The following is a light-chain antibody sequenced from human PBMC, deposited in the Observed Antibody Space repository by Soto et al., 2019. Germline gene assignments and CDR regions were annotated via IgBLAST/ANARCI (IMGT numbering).Light chain of an antibody. CDR2: DVT. J-gene: IGLJ3*02. V-gene: IGLV2-11*01. CDR3: CSYALTAQ. CDR1: SSDVGDYKY. Sequence: QSALTQPRSVSGSPGQSVTISCTGTSSDVGDYKYVSWYQHHPGKAPKLLIYDVTHRPSGVPDRFSGSKSGNTASLTISGLQAEDKADYYCCSYALTAQFGGGTKVTVL.